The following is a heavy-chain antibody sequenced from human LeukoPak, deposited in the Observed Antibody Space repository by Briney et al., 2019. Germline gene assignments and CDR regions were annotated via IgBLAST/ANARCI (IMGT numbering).Heavy chain of an antibody. CDR1: GYTFTGYY. CDR3: ARDPWSYYGSDTGDY. V-gene: IGHV1-2*02. CDR2: INPNSGGT. J-gene: IGHJ4*02. Sequence: ASVKVSCKASGYTFTGYYMHWVRQAPGQGLEWMGWINPNSGGTNYAQKFQGRVTTTRDTSISTAYMELSRLRSDDTAVYYCARDPWSYYGSDTGDYWGQGTLVTVSS. D-gene: IGHD3-10*01.